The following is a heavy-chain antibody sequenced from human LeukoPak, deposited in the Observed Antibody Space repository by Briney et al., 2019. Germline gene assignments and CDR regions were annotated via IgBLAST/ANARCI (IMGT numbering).Heavy chain of an antibody. CDR2: IYYSGST. CDR3: ARLKGGEWLAQGYYFDY. Sequence: SETLSLTCAVYGGSFSGYYWGWIRQPPGKGLEWIGSIYYSGSTYYNPSLKSRVTISVDTSKNQFSLKPSSVTAADTAVYYCARLKGGEWLAQGYYFDYWGQGTLVTVSS. D-gene: IGHD6-19*01. J-gene: IGHJ4*02. CDR1: GGSFSGYY. V-gene: IGHV4-39*01.